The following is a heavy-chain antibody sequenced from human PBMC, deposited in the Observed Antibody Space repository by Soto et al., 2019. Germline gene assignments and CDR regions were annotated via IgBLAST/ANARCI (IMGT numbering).Heavy chain of an antibody. J-gene: IGHJ4*02. D-gene: IGHD6-19*01. V-gene: IGHV3-11*01. CDR1: GFTFSDYY. Sequence: QVQLVESGGGLVKPGGSLRLSCAASGFTFSDYYMNWIRQAPGKGLEWVSYISSSGGTIYYADSVKGRFTMSRDNAKNSLDVQMDSLRAEDTAVYYCARGGVAYTSGWGIDYWGQGTLVTVSS. CDR3: ARGGVAYTSGWGIDY. CDR2: ISSSGGTI.